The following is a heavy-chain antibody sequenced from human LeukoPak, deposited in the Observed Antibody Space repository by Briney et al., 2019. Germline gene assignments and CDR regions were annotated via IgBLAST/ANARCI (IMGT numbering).Heavy chain of an antibody. Sequence: SETLSLTCTVSGGSISSSSYYWGWIRQPPGKGLEWIGSIYYSGSTYYNPSLKSRVTISVDTSKNQFSLKLSSVTAADTAVYYCASTREYYYDSSGYYYYFDYWGQGTLVTVSS. V-gene: IGHV4-39*07. D-gene: IGHD3-22*01. J-gene: IGHJ4*02. CDR1: GGSISSSSYY. CDR3: ASTREYYYDSSGYYYYFDY. CDR2: IYYSGST.